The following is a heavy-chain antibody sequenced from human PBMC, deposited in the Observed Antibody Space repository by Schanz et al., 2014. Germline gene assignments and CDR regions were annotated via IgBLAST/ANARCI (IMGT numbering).Heavy chain of an antibody. CDR2: ISGSGGST. J-gene: IGHJ4*02. V-gene: IGHV3-23*04. D-gene: IGHD4-17*01. Sequence: EVQLVESGGGLVKPGGSLRLSCEASEFTFSSYKMNWVRQAPGKGLEWVSAISGSGGSTYYADSVKGRFTISRDSPKNTLYLRMSSLRAEDTAVYYCARPRFDYGEVDYWGQGTLVTVSS. CDR3: ARPRFDYGEVDY. CDR1: EFTFSSYK.